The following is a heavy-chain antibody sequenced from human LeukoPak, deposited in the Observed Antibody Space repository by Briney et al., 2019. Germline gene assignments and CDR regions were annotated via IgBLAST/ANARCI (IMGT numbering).Heavy chain of an antibody. Sequence: SETLSLTCTVSGGSISSYYWSWIRQPPGKGLEWIGYIYYSGSTNYNPSLKSRVTISVDTSKNQFSLKLSSVTAADTAVYYCASLGPQGYSYGPGAFDIWGQGTMVTVSS. CDR1: GGSISSYY. J-gene: IGHJ3*02. V-gene: IGHV4-59*01. CDR3: ASLGPQGYSYGPGAFDI. D-gene: IGHD5-18*01. CDR2: IYYSGST.